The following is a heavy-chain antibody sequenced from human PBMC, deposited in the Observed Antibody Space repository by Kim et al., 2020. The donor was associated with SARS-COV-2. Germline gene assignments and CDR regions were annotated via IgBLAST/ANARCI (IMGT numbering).Heavy chain of an antibody. CDR2: ISGSGGST. V-gene: IGHV3-23*01. Sequence: GGSLRLSCAASGFTFSSYAMSWVRQAPGKGLEWVSAISGSGGSTYYADSVKGRFTISRDNSKNTLYLQMNSLRAEDTAVYYCAKLPGFSCSSTSCYGFDYWGQGTLVTVSS. J-gene: IGHJ4*02. CDR1: GFTFSSYA. D-gene: IGHD2-2*01. CDR3: AKLPGFSCSSTSCYGFDY.